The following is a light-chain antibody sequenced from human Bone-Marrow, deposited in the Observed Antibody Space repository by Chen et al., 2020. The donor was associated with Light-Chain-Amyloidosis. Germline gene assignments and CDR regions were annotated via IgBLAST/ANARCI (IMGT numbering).Light chain of an antibody. CDR2: AAS. Sequence: DIQMTQSPSSLSASVGDRVTITCWASQSLDNYLNWYQQRPGKAPDLLISAASSLRSGVPSRFSGSGSGAHFPLTISSLLPGDLATYYCQHSYNTPRTFGQGTRVEIK. CDR1: QSLDNY. J-gene: IGKJ1*01. CDR3: QHSYNTPRT. V-gene: IGKV1-39*01.